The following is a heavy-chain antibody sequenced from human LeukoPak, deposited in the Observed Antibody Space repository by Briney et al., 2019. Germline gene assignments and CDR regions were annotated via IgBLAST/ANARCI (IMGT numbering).Heavy chain of an antibody. Sequence: ASVKVSCKASGHTFTSYDINWVRQATGQGLEWMGWMNPNSGNTGYAQKFQGRVTMTRNTSISTAYMELSSLRSEDTAVYYCARSMVRGAPNWFDPWGQGTLVTVSS. CDR2: MNPNSGNT. J-gene: IGHJ5*02. CDR3: ARSMVRGAPNWFDP. V-gene: IGHV1-8*01. D-gene: IGHD3-10*01. CDR1: GHTFTSYD.